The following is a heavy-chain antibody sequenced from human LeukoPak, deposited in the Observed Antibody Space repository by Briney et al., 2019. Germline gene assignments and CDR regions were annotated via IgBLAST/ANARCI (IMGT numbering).Heavy chain of an antibody. CDR2: INHRGST. V-gene: IGHV4-34*01. Sequence: PSETLSLTCAVYGGSFSGYYWSWIRQPPGKGLEWIGEINHRGSTNYNPSLRSRVTIPVDTSKNQFSLKLSSVTAADTAVYYCARDLAGDYEDDWFDPWGQGTLVTVSS. J-gene: IGHJ5*02. D-gene: IGHD4-17*01. CDR3: ARDLAGDYEDDWFDP. CDR1: GGSFSGYY.